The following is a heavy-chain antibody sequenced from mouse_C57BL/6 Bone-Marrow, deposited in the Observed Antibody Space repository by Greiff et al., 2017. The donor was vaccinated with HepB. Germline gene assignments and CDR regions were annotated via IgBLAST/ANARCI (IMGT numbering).Heavy chain of an antibody. CDR3: ARDGYDGFDY. Sequence: DVKLQESGPVLVKPGASVKMSCKASGYTFTDYYMNWVKQSHGKSLEWIGVINPYNGGTSYNQKFKGKATLTVDKSSSTAYMELNSLTSEDSAVYYCARDGYDGFDYWGQGTTLTVSS. V-gene: IGHV1-19*01. D-gene: IGHD2-2*01. CDR1: GYTFTDYY. J-gene: IGHJ2*01. CDR2: INPYNGGT.